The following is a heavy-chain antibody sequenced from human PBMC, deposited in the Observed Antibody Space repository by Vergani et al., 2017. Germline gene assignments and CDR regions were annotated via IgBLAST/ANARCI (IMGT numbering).Heavy chain of an antibody. J-gene: IGHJ6*02. D-gene: IGHD1-26*01. V-gene: IGHV1-2*02. Sequence: QVQLVQSGAEVKKPGASVEVSCKASGYNFIGYYMHWVRQAPGQGLEWMGLINSNSGDTNYAQKFQGRVTMTRDTSISTAYLELSRLRSDDTAVYHCARSNSGXYYGGDYYYYGMDVWGQGTTVTVSS. CDR2: INSNSGDT. CDR1: GYNFIGYY. CDR3: ARSNSGXYYGGDYYYYGMDV.